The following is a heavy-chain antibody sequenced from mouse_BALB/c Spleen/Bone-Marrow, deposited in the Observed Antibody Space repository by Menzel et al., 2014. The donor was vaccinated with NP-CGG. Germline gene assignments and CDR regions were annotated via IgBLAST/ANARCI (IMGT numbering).Heavy chain of an antibody. J-gene: IGHJ3*01. Sequence: EVQLVESGGGLVKPGGSLKLSCAASGFTFSDYHMYWVRQTPEKRLEWVATISDGGSYAYYPDSVKGRFTISRDNAKNNLYLQMSSLKSEDTAMYYCARRWFAYWGQGTLVTVSA. CDR1: GFTFSDYH. CDR2: ISDGGSYA. CDR3: ARRWFAY. V-gene: IGHV5-4*02.